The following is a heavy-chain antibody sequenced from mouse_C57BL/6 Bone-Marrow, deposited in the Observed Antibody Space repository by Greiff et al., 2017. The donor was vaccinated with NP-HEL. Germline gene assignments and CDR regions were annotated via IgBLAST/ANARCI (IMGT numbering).Heavy chain of an antibody. J-gene: IGHJ2*01. CDR3: ARVDY. V-gene: IGHV1-59*01. Sequence: VQLQQPGAELVRPGTSVKLSCKASGYTFTSYWMHWVKQRPGQGLEWIGVIDPSDSYTNYNQKFKGKATLTVYTSYSTAYMQLSSLTSEDSAVYYCARVDYWGQGTTLTVSS. CDR1: GYTFTSYW. CDR2: IDPSDSYT.